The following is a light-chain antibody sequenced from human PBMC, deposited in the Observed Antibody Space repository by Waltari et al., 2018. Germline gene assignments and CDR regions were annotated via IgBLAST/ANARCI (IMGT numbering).Light chain of an antibody. CDR1: SSDVGNYNL. CDR2: DDN. J-gene: IGLJ3*02. Sequence: QSALTHPASVSGSPGQSITISCTGTSSDVGNYNLVSWYQQSPGKAPKVMIYDDNRLPSGVSDRFSGSKSGNTASLTISGVQAADEADYYCCSYAGSYTWVFGGGTKLTVL. CDR3: CSYAGSYTWV. V-gene: IGLV2-23*01.